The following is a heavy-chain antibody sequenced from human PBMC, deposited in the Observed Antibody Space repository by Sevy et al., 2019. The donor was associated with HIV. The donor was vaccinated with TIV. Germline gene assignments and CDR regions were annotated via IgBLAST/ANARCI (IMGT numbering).Heavy chain of an antibody. CDR3: GRDPRGYSYGYYFDY. CDR1: GFTFSSYA. CDR2: ISYDGSNK. J-gene: IGHJ4*02. Sequence: GGSLRLSCAASGFTFSSYAMQWVRQAPGKELEWVAVISYDGSNKYYVDSVKGRFTIFRDNYKNTQYLQMNSLRAEDTAVYYGGRDPRGYSYGYYFDYWGQGTLVTVSS. V-gene: IGHV3-30-3*01. D-gene: IGHD5-18*01.